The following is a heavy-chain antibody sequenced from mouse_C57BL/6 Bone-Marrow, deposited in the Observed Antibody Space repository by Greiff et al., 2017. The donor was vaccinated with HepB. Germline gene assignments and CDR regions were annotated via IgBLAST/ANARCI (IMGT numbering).Heavy chain of an antibody. V-gene: IGHV1-62-2*01. J-gene: IGHJ3*01. CDR1: GYTFTEYT. D-gene: IGHD1-1*01. Sequence: LVESGAELVKPGASVKLSCKASGYTFTEYTIHWVKQRSGQGLEWIGWFYPGSGSIKYNEKFKDKATLTADKSSSTVYMELSRLTSEDSAVYFCARHEGDYYGSSSFFAYWGQGTLVTVSA. CDR2: FYPGSGSI. CDR3: ARHEGDYYGSSSFFAY.